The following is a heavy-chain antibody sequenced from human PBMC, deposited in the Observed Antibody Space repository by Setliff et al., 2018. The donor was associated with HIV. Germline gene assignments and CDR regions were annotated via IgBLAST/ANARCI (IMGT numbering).Heavy chain of an antibody. J-gene: IGHJ4*02. CDR1: GNMFTNNW. D-gene: IGHD1-1*01. CDR2: IYPSDSDT. Sequence: GESLKISCQGLGNMFTNNWIAWVRQMPGKGLEWMGIIYPSDSDTRYSPSFQGHVTISVDKSISTVYLQWSNLKASDSAMYYCARTSGARTTDYWGQGTLVTVSS. V-gene: IGHV5-51*01. CDR3: ARTSGARTTDY.